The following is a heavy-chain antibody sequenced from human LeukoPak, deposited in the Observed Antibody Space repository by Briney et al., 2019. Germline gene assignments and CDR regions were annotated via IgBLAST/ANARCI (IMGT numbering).Heavy chain of an antibody. V-gene: IGHV3-23*01. Sequence: GGSLRLSCAASGFTFSSYAMSWVRQAPGKGLEWVSAFSGSGGSTYYADSVKGRFTISRDNSKNTLYLQMNSLRAEDTAVYYCAKKRSGYDILAGYYNYWGQGTLVTVSS. CDR1: GFTFSSYA. CDR3: AKKRSGYDILAGYYNY. CDR2: FSGSGGST. D-gene: IGHD3-9*01. J-gene: IGHJ4*02.